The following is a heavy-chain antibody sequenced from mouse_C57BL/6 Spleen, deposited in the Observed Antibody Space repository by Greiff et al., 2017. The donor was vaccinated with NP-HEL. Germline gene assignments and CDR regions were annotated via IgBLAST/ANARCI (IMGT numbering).Heavy chain of an antibody. V-gene: IGHV14-4*01. CDR2: IDPENGDT. D-gene: IGHD1-1*01. J-gene: IGHJ2*01. CDR3: TTDTTVVAPFWD. Sequence: EVQLQQSGAELVRPGASVKLSCTASGFNIKDDYMHWVKQRPEQGLEWIGWIDPENGDTEYASKFQGKATITADTSSNTAYLQLSSLTSEDTAVYYCTTDTTVVAPFWDWGQGTTLTVSS. CDR1: GFNIKDDY.